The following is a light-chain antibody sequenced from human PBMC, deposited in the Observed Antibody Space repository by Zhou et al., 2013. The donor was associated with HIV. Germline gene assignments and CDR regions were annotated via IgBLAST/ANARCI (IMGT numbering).Light chain of an antibody. Sequence: EIVMTQSPATLSVSPGERATLSCRASQSISNNLAWYQQKPGQAPRLLVYGASTRATGIPARFSGGGSGTEFTLTISRLQSEDFAVYYCQHRSSWPISFGQGTRLEIK. CDR1: QSISNN. CDR3: QHRSSWPIS. J-gene: IGKJ5*01. CDR2: GAS. V-gene: IGKV3-15*01.